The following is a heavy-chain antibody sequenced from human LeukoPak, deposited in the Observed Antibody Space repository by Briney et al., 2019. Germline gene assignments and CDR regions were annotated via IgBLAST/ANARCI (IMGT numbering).Heavy chain of an antibody. CDR3: ARARYSGSYYFDY. CDR2: INTSGTT. D-gene: IGHD1-26*01. J-gene: IGHJ4*02. V-gene: IGHV4-4*07. CDR1: GAPLPGCY. Sequence: PGAPLPGCYSCSVLHHAGPSFPGFGRINTSGTTNYNPSLKSRVTMSVDTSMNQFSLKLSSVTAADTAVYYCARARYSGSYYFDYWGQGTLVTVSS.